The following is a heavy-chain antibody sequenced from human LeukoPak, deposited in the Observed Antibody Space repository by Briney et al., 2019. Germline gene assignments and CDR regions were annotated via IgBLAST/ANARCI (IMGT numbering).Heavy chain of an antibody. J-gene: IGHJ4*02. D-gene: IGHD3-3*01. CDR2: INHSGST. CDR1: GGSFSGYY. CDR3: ARGNYDFWSGYLYYFDY. V-gene: IGHV4-34*01. Sequence: ASETLSLTCAVYGGSFSGYYWSWIRQPPGKGLGWIGEINHSGSTNYNPSLKSRVTISVDTSKNQFSLKLSSVTAADTAVYYCARGNYDFWSGYLYYFDYWGQGTLVTVSS.